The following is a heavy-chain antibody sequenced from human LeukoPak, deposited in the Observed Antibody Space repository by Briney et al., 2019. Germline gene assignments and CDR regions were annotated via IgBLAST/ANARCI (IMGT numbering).Heavy chain of an antibody. V-gene: IGHV4-34*01. D-gene: IGHD6-6*01. CDR2: INHSGST. CDR3: ASRRGLSSGSSRGFDY. CDR1: GGSFSGYY. J-gene: IGHJ4*02. Sequence: SETLSLTCAVYGGSFSGYYWSWIRQPPGKGLEWIGEINHSGSTNYNPSLKSRVTISVDTSKNQFSLKLSSVTAADTAVYYCASRRGLSSGSSRGFDYWGQGTLVTVSS.